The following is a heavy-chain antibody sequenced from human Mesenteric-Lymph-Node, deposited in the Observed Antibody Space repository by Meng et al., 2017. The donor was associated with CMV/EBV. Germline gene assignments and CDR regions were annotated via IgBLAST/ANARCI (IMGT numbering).Heavy chain of an antibody. CDR1: GFSSSSYS. CDR2: ISSSSSYI. Sequence: GESLKISCAASGFSSSSYSMNWVRQAPGKGLEWVSSISSSSSYIYYADSVKGRFTISRDNAKNSLYLQMNSLRAEDTAVYYCARDYYYGMDVWGQGTTVTVSS. CDR3: ARDYYYGMDV. V-gene: IGHV3-21*01. J-gene: IGHJ6*02.